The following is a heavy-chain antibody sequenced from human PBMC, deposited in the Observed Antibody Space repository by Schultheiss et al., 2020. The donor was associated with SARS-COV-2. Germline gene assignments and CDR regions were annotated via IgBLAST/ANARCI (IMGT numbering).Heavy chain of an antibody. D-gene: IGHD6-6*01. CDR3: ARVKGADSSSSRTHGAINWFDP. CDR1: GGSISSGGYY. CDR2: IYYSGST. Sequence: SETLSLTCTVSGGSISSGGYYWSWIRQHPGKGLEWIGYIYYSGSTNYNPSLKSRVTISVDTSKNQFSLKLSSVTAADTAVYYCARVKGADSSSSRTHGAINWFDPWGQGTLVTVSS. V-gene: IGHV4-61*08. J-gene: IGHJ5*02.